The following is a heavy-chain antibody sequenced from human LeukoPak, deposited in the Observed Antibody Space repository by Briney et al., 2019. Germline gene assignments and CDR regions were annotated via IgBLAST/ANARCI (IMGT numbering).Heavy chain of an antibody. CDR3: ATLCFGEPYFDY. J-gene: IGHJ4*02. CDR2: ISYDGNNK. Sequence: PGGSLRLSCAASGFTFSSYAMHWVRQAPGKGLEWVAVISYDGNNKFYADSVKGRFTISRDNSKNTLYLQMNSLRAEDTAVYYCATLCFGEPYFDYWGQGTLVTVSS. CDR1: GFTFSSYA. V-gene: IGHV3-30-3*01. D-gene: IGHD3-10*01.